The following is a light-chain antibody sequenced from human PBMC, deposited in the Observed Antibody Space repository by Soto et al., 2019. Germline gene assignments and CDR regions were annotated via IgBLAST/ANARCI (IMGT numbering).Light chain of an antibody. CDR2: AAS. V-gene: IGKV1-27*01. Sequence: DIQMTQSPSSLSASVGDRVTITCRASQGISTYLGWYQQKPGTVPKLLIFAASTLQSGVPSRFSGSGSGTDFTLTMISLQPEDVATYYCQNYNGAPWTFGQWTKVQIK. CDR3: QNYNGAPWT. CDR1: QGISTY. J-gene: IGKJ1*01.